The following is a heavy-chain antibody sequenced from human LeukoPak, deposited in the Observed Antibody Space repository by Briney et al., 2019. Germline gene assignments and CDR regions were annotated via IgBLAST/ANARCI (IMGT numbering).Heavy chain of an antibody. CDR3: ARDHENWGVDY. J-gene: IGHJ4*02. Sequence: AGGSLRLSCAASGFTFSSYWMQSVRQAPGKGLVWVSRINSGGSSTSYADSVKGRFTISRDNAKNTLYLQMNSLRAEDTAVYYCARDHENWGVDYWGQGTLVTVSS. CDR2: INSGGSST. CDR1: GFTFSSYW. V-gene: IGHV3-74*01. D-gene: IGHD7-27*01.